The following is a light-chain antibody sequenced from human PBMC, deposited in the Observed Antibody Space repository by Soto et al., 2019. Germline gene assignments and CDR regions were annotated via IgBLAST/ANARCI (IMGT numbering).Light chain of an antibody. CDR1: QSVRSER. Sequence: EIVLTQSPDTLCLSPGERATLSFRSSQSVRSERLAWYQHKRGQAPRLVIFDASSRATGIPERFSGSGSGTDFTLTITRLEPEDFAVYFCQQYDVSPITFGLGTRLENK. J-gene: IGKJ5*01. CDR2: DAS. V-gene: IGKV3-20*01. CDR3: QQYDVSPIT.